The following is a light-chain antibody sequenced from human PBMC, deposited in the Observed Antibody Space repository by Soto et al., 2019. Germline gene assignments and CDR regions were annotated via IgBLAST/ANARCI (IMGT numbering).Light chain of an antibody. Sequence: EIVLTQSPGTLSLSAGERATLSCRASQSVSSTYLAWYQQKPGQAPRLLIYGASSRATGIPDRFSGSGSETDFTLTISRLEPEDFAVYYCQQYGSSSPITFGQGTRLEIK. CDR3: QQYGSSSPIT. CDR2: GAS. CDR1: QSVSSTY. J-gene: IGKJ5*01. V-gene: IGKV3-20*01.